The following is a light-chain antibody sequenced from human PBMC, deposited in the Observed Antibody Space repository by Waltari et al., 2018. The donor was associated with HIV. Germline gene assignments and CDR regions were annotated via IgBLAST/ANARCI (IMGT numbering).Light chain of an antibody. CDR3: QQYSTYAWA. CDR2: KAS. J-gene: IGKJ1*01. V-gene: IGKV1-5*03. Sequence: DIQMTQPPSTLSAFVGHRATITCRASQSINTWLAWYQQKPGKAPKVLIYKASSLESGVPSRFSGSGSGTEFTLTISSLQPDDSATYYCQQYSTYAWAFGQGTKVEIK. CDR1: QSINTW.